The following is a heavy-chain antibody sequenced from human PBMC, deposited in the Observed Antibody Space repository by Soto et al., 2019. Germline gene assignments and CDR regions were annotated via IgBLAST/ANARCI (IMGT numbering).Heavy chain of an antibody. CDR2: ISAYNGNK. CDR3: ARDSPPVDY. V-gene: IGHV1-18*01. CDR1: GYTFTNYG. J-gene: IGHJ4*02. Sequence: QVQLVQSGAEVKKPGASVKVSCKASGYTFTNYGISWVRQAPGQGLEWMGWISAYNGNKKYAQKVQGRVTMTTDTPTSTAYMERRSLRSDDTAVYYCARDSPPVDYWGQGTLVTVSS.